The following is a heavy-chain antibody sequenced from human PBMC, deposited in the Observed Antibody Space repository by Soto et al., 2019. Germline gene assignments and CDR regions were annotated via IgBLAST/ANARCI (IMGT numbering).Heavy chain of an antibody. J-gene: IGHJ6*02. Sequence: PGGSLRLSCAASGFTFSSYSMTWVRQAPGKGLEWVSSISSSSRYIYYADSVKGRFTISRGNAKNSLYVQMNSLRVEDTAVYYCARDLPAAIEYYYYGMDVWGQGTTVTVSS. V-gene: IGHV3-21*06. CDR3: ARDLPAAIEYYYYGMDV. CDR1: GFTFSSYS. D-gene: IGHD2-2*02. CDR2: ISSSSRYI.